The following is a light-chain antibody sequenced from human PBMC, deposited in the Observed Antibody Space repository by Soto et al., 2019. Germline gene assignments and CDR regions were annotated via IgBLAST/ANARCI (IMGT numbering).Light chain of an antibody. J-gene: IGLJ1*01. Sequence: QSALTQPRSVSGSPGQSVTISCTGTSSDVGGYNYVSWYQQHPGKAPKLMIYDVSKRPSGVPDRFSGSKSGNTASLTISGRQADDEADYYCCSYAGRYTYVFGTGTKVTVL. CDR1: SSDVGGYNY. V-gene: IGLV2-11*01. CDR2: DVS. CDR3: CSYAGRYTYV.